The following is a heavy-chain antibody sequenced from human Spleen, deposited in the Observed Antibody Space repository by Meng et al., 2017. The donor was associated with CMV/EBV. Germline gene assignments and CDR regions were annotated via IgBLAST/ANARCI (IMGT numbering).Heavy chain of an antibody. J-gene: IGHJ3*02. CDR2: INHSGST. Sequence: GSLRLSCTISVGSISSSYWSWIRQPPGKGLEWIGEINHSGSTNYNPSLKSRVTISVDTSKNQFSLKLSSVTAADTAVYYCARGYCSSTSCRNAFDIWGQGTMVTVSS. V-gene: IGHV4-34*01. CDR1: VGSISSSY. CDR3: ARGYCSSTSCRNAFDI. D-gene: IGHD2-2*01.